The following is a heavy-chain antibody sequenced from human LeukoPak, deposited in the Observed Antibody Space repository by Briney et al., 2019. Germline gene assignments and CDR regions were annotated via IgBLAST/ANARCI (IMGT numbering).Heavy chain of an antibody. CDR2: IKEDGSDK. CDR3: ARGRTMAV. V-gene: IGHV3-7*01. J-gene: IGHJ6*02. CDR1: EVTFSSYW. Sequence: GGSLRLSCAASEVTFSSYWMSRVRQAPGKGLEWVANIKEDGSDKYYVDSVKGRFTISRDNAKNSLYLQMNSLRAEDTGIYHCARGRTMAVWGQGTTVTVSS.